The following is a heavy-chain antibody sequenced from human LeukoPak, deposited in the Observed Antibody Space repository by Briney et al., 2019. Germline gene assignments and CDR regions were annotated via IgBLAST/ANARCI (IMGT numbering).Heavy chain of an antibody. Sequence: GRSLRLSCAASGFTFSSYAMPWVRQAPGKGLEWVAVISYDGSNKYYADSVKGRFTISRDNSKNTLYLQMNSLRAEDTAVYYCARSGYSYGSYYFDYWGQGTLVTVSS. CDR2: ISYDGSNK. CDR1: GFTFSSYA. V-gene: IGHV3-30-3*01. J-gene: IGHJ4*02. D-gene: IGHD5-18*01. CDR3: ARSGYSYGSYYFDY.